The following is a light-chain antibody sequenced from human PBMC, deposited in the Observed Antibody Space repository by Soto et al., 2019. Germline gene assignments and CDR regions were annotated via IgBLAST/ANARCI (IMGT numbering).Light chain of an antibody. CDR2: KAS. CDR3: QQADSFPLS. J-gene: IGKJ4*01. V-gene: IGKV1-5*03. Sequence: DIQMTQSPSTLSGSVGDRVTITCRASQTISSWLAWYQQKPGKAPKLLIYKASTLKSGVPSRFSGSGSGTEFTLTISSLQPEDSATYYCQQADSFPLSFGGGTKVEI. CDR1: QTISSW.